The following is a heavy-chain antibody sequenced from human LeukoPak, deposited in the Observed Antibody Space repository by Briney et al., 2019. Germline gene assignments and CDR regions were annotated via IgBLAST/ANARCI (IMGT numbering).Heavy chain of an antibody. J-gene: IGHJ4*02. CDR3: ARESYDFWSGYSAQFDC. D-gene: IGHD3-3*01. Sequence: SETLSLTCTVSGGSISSGGYYWSWIRQHPGKGLEWIGYIYYGGSTYYNPSLKSRVTISVDTSKNQFSLKLSSVTAADTAVYYCARESYDFWSGYSAQFDCWGQGTLVTVSS. CDR1: GGSISSGGYY. V-gene: IGHV4-31*03. CDR2: IYYGGST.